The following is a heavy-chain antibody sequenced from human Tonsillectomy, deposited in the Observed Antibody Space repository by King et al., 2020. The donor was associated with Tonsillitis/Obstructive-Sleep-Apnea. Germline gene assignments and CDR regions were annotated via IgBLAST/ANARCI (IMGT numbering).Heavy chain of an antibody. CDR2: IYYSKNT. V-gene: IGHV4-59*01. J-gene: IGHJ4*02. CDR3: ARVRVAVAGLDY. D-gene: IGHD6-19*01. CDR1: GGSISSYY. Sequence: VQLRESGPGLVKPSETLSLTCSVSGGSISSYYWSWIRQSPGQGLEWIGYIYYSKNTNYNPSLKSRVTISVDTSKNQFSLKLSSVTAADTAVYYCARVRVAVAGLDYWGQGTLVTVSS.